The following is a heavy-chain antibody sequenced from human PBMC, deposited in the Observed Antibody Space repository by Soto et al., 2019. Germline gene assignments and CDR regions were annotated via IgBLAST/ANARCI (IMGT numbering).Heavy chain of an antibody. J-gene: IGHJ4*02. Sequence: PSETLSLTCTVSGGSISSADYYWSWIRQPPGKGLYWIGCIYYSGSTYYNPSLKSRVTISVDTSKNQFSLKLSSVTAADTAVYYCARGRNGAGGDYFDYWGQGTLVTVSS. CDR2: IYYSGST. CDR3: ARGRNGAGGDYFDY. V-gene: IGHV4-30-4*01. CDR1: GGSISSADYY. D-gene: IGHD1-1*01.